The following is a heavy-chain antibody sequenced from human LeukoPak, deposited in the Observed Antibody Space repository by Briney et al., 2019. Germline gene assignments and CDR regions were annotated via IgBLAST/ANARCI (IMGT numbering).Heavy chain of an antibody. V-gene: IGHV1-69*13. CDR2: IIPIFGTA. J-gene: IGHJ4*02. D-gene: IGHD3-16*02. CDR3: AREVGHYDYVWGSYRKPHTEDSLSVNYFDY. Sequence: GASVKVSRKASGGTFSSYAISWVRQAPGQGLEWMGGIIPIFGTANYAQKFQGRVTITADESTSTAYMELSSLRSEDTAVYYCAREVGHYDYVWGSYRKPHTEDSLSVNYFDYWGQGTLVTVSS. CDR1: GGTFSSYA.